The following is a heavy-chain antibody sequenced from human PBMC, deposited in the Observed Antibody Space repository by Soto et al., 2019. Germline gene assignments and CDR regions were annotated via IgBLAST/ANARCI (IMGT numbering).Heavy chain of an antibody. CDR1: GGSISSNSHY. CDR3: ACIFSGGYGYGFYYYGMDV. V-gene: IGHV4-39*01. J-gene: IGHJ6*02. CDR2: MFYSGSS. D-gene: IGHD5-18*01. Sequence: PSETLSLTCTVSGGSISSNSHYWGWIRQPPGKGLEWIGSMFYSGSSYYNPSLKSRVTISVDTSKNQFSLKLSSVTAADTAVYYCACIFSGGYGYGFYYYGMDVWGQGTTVTVSS.